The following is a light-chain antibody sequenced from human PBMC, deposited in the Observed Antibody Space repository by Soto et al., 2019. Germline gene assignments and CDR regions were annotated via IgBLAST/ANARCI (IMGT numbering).Light chain of an antibody. CDR1: QSININ. Sequence: EVLMTQSPATLSVSPGERVTLSYRASQSININLAGYHHKPGQDPRVLIYGASSRGSGIPDRFSGSGSETDFTLTISRLKHDDFSFYYCQQCQNWPPLTFGGGTRMEIK. V-gene: IGKV3D-15*01. CDR2: GAS. J-gene: IGKJ4*01. CDR3: QQCQNWPPLT.